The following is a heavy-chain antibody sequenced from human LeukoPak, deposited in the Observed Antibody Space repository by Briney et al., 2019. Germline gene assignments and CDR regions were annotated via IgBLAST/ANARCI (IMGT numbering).Heavy chain of an antibody. V-gene: IGHV1-69*13. D-gene: IGHD3-22*01. Sequence: SVKVSCKASGGTFSSYAITWVRQAPGQGLEWMGGIIPMFGTTNFAQKFQGRVTITADESTRTDYMELSSLRSEDTAVYYCARGVARKHYYDSSGYLEYFQHWGQGTLVTVSS. CDR2: IIPMFGTT. J-gene: IGHJ1*01. CDR3: ARGVARKHYYDSSGYLEYFQH. CDR1: GGTFSSYA.